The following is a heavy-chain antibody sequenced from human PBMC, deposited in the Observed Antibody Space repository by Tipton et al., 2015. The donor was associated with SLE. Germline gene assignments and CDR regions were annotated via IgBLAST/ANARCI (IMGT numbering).Heavy chain of an antibody. J-gene: IGHJ4*02. D-gene: IGHD4-17*01. CDR1: GFTVSSNY. CDR3: AREPPYGDYSWYFDY. CDR2: IYSGGST. V-gene: IGHV3-66*01. Sequence: SLRLSCAASGFTVSSNYMSWVRQAPGKGLEWVSVIYSGGSTYYADSVKGRFTISRDNSKNTLYLQMNSLRAEDTAVYYCAREPPYGDYSWYFDYWGQGTLVTVSS.